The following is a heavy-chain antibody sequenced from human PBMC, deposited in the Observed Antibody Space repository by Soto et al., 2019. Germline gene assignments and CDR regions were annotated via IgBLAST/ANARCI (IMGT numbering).Heavy chain of an antibody. J-gene: IGHJ5*02. CDR1: GFSVSSTY. V-gene: IGHV3-53*01. D-gene: IGHD3-10*01. CDR3: ARAGFGGTDWIDP. Sequence: PGGSLRLSCAASGFSVSSTYMIWVRQAPGKGLEWVSVIYTGGTTYYADFVEGRFTISRXXXXXXLXLXMXXLXVEXTAVYFCARAGFGGTDWIDPWGQGTRVAVSS. CDR2: IYTGGTT.